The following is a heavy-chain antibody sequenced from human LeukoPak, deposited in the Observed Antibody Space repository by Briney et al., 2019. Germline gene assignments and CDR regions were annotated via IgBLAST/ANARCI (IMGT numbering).Heavy chain of an antibody. Sequence: GRSLRLSCAASGFTFSRYAMHWVRQAPGKGLEWVAVISSDGANKYNADSVQGRFTISRDNAKSTLPLQMNSLRPEDTAVYYCARDYATDSDMVWGQGTLVTVSS. V-gene: IGHV3-30-3*01. CDR2: ISSDGANK. J-gene: IGHJ4*02. D-gene: IGHD5-18*01. CDR1: GFTFSRYA. CDR3: ARDYATDSDMV.